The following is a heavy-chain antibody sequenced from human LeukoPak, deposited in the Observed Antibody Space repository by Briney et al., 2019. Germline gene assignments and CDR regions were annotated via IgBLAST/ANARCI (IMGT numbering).Heavy chain of an antibody. V-gene: IGHV4-59*01. CDR2: IYYSGST. Sequence: SETLSLTCTVSGGSISSYYWSWIRQPPGKGLEWIGYIYYSGSTNYNPSLKSRVTISVDTSKNQFSLKLSSVTAADTAMYYCARALPLMDVWGQGTTVTVSS. CDR3: ARALPLMDV. J-gene: IGHJ6*02. CDR1: GGSISSYY.